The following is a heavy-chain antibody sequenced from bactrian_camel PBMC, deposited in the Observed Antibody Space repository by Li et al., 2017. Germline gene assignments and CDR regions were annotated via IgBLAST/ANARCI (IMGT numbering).Heavy chain of an antibody. V-gene: IGHV3S54*01. CDR3: AARGPYCYTKLSVRDFTY. CDR1: SSYSRAC. CDR2: IYTLDDST. Sequence: HVQLVESGGGSVETGGSLNLTCSAHSSYSRACMGWFRQAPGKQREGIATIYTLDDSTYYSDSVKGRFTISRDNAKNTVYLQMNSLKPEDTAMYYCAARGPYCYTKLSVRDFTYWGQGTQVTVS. J-gene: IGHJ6*01. D-gene: IGHD2*01.